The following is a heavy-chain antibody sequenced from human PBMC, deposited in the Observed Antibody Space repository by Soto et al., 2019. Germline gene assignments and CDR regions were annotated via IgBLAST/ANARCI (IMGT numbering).Heavy chain of an antibody. CDR1: GGTFSSYA. Sequence: SVNVSCKASGGTFSSYAISWVRQAPGQGLEWMGGIIPIFGTANYAQKFQGRVTITADESTSTAYMELSSLRSEDTAVYYCARVCPQIVVVVAAPRGWFDPWGQGTLVTVSS. J-gene: IGHJ5*02. CDR2: IIPIFGTA. CDR3: ARVCPQIVVVVAAPRGWFDP. V-gene: IGHV1-69*13. D-gene: IGHD2-15*01.